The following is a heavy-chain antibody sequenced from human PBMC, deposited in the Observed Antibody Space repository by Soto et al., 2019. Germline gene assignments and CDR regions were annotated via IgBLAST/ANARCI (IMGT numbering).Heavy chain of an antibody. Sequence: EVQLVESGGGLVKPGGSLRLYCAASGFTFSSYSMNWVRQAPGKGLEWVSSISSSSSYIYYADSVKGRFTISRDNAKNSLYLQMNSLRAEDTAVYYCARDYSSSGRMDVWGQGTTVTVSS. D-gene: IGHD6-6*01. CDR2: ISSSSSYI. V-gene: IGHV3-21*01. CDR3: ARDYSSSGRMDV. J-gene: IGHJ6*02. CDR1: GFTFSSYS.